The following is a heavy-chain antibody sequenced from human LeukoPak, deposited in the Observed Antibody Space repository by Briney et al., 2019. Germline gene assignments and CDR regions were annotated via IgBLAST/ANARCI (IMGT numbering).Heavy chain of an antibody. CDR2: INHSGST. Sequence: XIRQPPXKGLEWIGEINHSGSTNYNPSLKSRVTISVDTSKNQFSLKLSSVTAADTAVYYCARRVTMVRGGNSYYFDYWGQGTLVTVSS. J-gene: IGHJ4*02. D-gene: IGHD3-10*01. V-gene: IGHV4-34*01. CDR3: ARRVTMVRGGNSYYFDY.